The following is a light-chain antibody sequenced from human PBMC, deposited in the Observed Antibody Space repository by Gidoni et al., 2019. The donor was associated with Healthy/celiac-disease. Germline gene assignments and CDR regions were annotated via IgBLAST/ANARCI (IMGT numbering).Light chain of an antibody. Sequence: DTHMTQSPSTLSASVGDRVTITCRASQSISSWLAWYQQKPGKAPKLLIYKASSLESGVPSRFSGSGSGTEFTLTISSLQPDDFATYYCQQYNSCPLTFGEGTKVEIK. CDR3: QQYNSCPLT. CDR1: QSISSW. V-gene: IGKV1-5*03. CDR2: KAS. J-gene: IGKJ4*01.